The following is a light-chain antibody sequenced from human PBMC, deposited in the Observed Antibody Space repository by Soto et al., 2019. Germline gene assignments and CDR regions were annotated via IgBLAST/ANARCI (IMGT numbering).Light chain of an antibody. CDR3: QQYGVTPPNT. CDR2: GAS. J-gene: IGKJ4*01. CDR1: QIVSSTY. V-gene: IGKV3-20*01. Sequence: EVVLTQSPATLSVSPGGRATLSCRASQIVSSTYLAWFQQKPGQAPRLLIYGASTRATGIPDRFSGSGSGTDFTLTISGLEPEDFALYYCQQYGVTPPNTFGGGTKVEV.